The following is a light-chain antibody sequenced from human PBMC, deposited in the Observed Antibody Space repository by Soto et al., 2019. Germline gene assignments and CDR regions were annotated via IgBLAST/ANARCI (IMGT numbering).Light chain of an antibody. CDR2: SAS. Sequence: EIVMTQSPATLPVSPGERATLSCRASQTVRSDLAWYQHKPGQAPRLLIFSASTRATGVPARFSGSGSGTEFTLTISSLQPEDFAIYYCQQFNNWPRTFGLGTKLEIK. J-gene: IGKJ2*01. CDR1: QTVRSD. V-gene: IGKV3-15*01. CDR3: QQFNNWPRT.